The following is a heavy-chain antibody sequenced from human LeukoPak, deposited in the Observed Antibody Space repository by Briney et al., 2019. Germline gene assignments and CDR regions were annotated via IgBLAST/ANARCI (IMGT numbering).Heavy chain of an antibody. CDR1: GGSFSGSY. J-gene: IGHJ4*02. D-gene: IGHD3-16*02. CDR2: INHSGST. Sequence: KASETLSLTCAVYGGSFSGSYWNWIRQPPGKGLEWIGEINHSGSTNYNPSLKSRVTISVDTSKNQFSLKLSSVTAADTAVYYCARGPYDYVWGSYRYRGYFDYWGQGTLVTVSS. V-gene: IGHV4-34*01. CDR3: ARGPYDYVWGSYRYRGYFDY.